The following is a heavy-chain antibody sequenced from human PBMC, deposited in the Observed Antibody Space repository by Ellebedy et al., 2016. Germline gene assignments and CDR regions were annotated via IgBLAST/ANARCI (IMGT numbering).Heavy chain of an antibody. D-gene: IGHD1-14*01. CDR2: MSSSGST. CDR1: GGSLSGYY. J-gene: IGHJ5*01. V-gene: IGHV4-34*01. CDR3: ATDRDRRWFYF. Sequence: SETLSLXCVVYGGSLSGYYWSWIRQPPGKGLEWIGSMSSSGSTYYNPSLKSRVTMSVDTSQFSLKLTSVTAADTAVYYCATDRDRRWFYFWGQGTLVTVSS.